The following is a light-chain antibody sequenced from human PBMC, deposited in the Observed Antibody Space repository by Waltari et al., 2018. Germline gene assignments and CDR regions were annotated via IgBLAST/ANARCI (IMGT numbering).Light chain of an antibody. CDR1: QRVSSDY. CDR3: QQYGSSTPGYT. J-gene: IGKJ2*01. V-gene: IGKV3-20*01. Sequence: EIVLTKSPGTLSLSPGERATLSCRATQRVSSDYLAWYQQKRGQAPRLLIYAASTRATGIPDRFSGSGSGTDFTLTISRLEPEDFAVYHCQQYGSSTPGYTFGQGTKLEIK. CDR2: AAS.